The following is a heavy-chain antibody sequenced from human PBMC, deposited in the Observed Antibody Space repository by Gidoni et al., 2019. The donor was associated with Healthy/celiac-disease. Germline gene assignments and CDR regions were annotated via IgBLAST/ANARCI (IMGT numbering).Heavy chain of an antibody. J-gene: IGHJ4*02. CDR1: GYSISSGYY. CDR3: AREETGIAVAGTSY. CDR2: IYHSGST. Sequence: QVQLQESGPGLVKPSETLSLTCTVSGYSISSGYYWGWIRQPPGKGLEWIGSIYHSGSTYYNPSLKSRVTISVDTSKNQFSLKLSSVTAADTAVYYCAREETGIAVAGTSYWGQGTLVTVSS. D-gene: IGHD6-19*01. V-gene: IGHV4-38-2*02.